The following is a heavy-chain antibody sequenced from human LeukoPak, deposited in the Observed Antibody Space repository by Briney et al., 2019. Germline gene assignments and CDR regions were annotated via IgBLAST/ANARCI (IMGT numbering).Heavy chain of an antibody. D-gene: IGHD2-15*01. V-gene: IGHV3-23*01. Sequence: GGSLRLSCAASGFIFSDYGMSWVRQAPGKGLEWVSSISPTAGSTYYADSVKGRFTISRDNSKNTLYLQVNSLRVDDTAVYYCARIVVVIAATTTSLDFWGQGTLVTVSS. J-gene: IGHJ4*02. CDR3: ARIVVVIAATTTSLDF. CDR1: GFIFSDYG. CDR2: ISPTAGST.